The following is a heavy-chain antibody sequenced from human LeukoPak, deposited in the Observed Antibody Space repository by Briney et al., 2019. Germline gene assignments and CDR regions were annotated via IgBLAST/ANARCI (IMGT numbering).Heavy chain of an antibody. CDR1: GDSLSDYY. CDR2: INPNSGGT. D-gene: IGHD3-3*01. Sequence: GASVMVSCKASGDSLSDYYIHWVRQAPGQGLEWMGGINPNSGGTNSAQKFQGRVTMTRDTTIGTVYMEVTGLRTDDTAVYYCASGFGVNYFYYLDVWGKGTTVTVSS. V-gene: IGHV1-2*02. J-gene: IGHJ6*03. CDR3: ASGFGVNYFYYLDV.